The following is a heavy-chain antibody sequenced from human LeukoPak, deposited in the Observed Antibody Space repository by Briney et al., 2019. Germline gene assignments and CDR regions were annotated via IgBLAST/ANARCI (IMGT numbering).Heavy chain of an antibody. V-gene: IGHV1-69*13. Sequence: SVKVSCKASGGTFSSYAISWVRQAPGQGLEWMGGIIPIFGTANYAQKFQGRVTITADESTSTAYMELSSLRSDDTAVYYCARDPSLGDYGDFYDYWGQGTLVTVSS. CDR1: GGTFSSYA. CDR2: IIPIFGTA. CDR3: ARDPSLGDYGDFYDY. D-gene: IGHD4-17*01. J-gene: IGHJ4*02.